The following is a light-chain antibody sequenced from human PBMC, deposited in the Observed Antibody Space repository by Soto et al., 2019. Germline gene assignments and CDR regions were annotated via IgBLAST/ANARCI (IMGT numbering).Light chain of an antibody. Sequence: DIVMTQSPDSLAVSLGERATINCKSSQSVLYSSNNKNYLAWYQQKPGQPPNLLIYWASTRESGVPDRFSGSGTGTDFTLTISSLQAEDVAVYYCQKYYSTPRTFGQGTKVEIK. V-gene: IGKV4-1*01. CDR3: QKYYSTPRT. CDR1: QSVLYSSNNKNY. CDR2: WAS. J-gene: IGKJ1*01.